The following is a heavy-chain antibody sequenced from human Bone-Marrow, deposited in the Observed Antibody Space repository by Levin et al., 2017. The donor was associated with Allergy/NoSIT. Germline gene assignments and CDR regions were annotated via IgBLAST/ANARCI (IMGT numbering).Heavy chain of an antibody. Sequence: SETLSLTCTVSGGSISRYYWSWIRQPPGKGLEYIGYIYYSGRTNYSPSLKSRVSISIDTSKNQFALKLRSVTAADTAVYYCATLNPISIWGNYPYAFDIWGPGTLVIVSS. CDR1: GGSISRYY. CDR3: ATLNPISIWGNYPYAFDI. D-gene: IGHD3-16*02. J-gene: IGHJ3*02. V-gene: IGHV4-59*01. CDR2: IYYSGRT.